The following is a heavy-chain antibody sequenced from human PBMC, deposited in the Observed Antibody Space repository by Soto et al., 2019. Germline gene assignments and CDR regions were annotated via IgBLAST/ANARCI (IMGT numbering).Heavy chain of an antibody. V-gene: IGHV4-34*01. CDR3: ARGRGYDILTGYYYYYGMDV. D-gene: IGHD3-9*01. CDR2: INHSGST. J-gene: IGHJ6*02. Sequence: SETLSLTCAVYGGSFSCYYWSWIRQPPGKGLEWIGEINHSGSTNYNPSLKSRVTISVDTSKNQFSLKLSSVTAADTAVYYCARGRGYDILTGYYYYYGMDVWGQGTTVTVSS. CDR1: GGSFSCYY.